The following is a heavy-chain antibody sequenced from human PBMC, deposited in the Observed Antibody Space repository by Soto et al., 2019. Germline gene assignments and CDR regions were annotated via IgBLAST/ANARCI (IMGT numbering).Heavy chain of an antibody. J-gene: IGHJ4*02. D-gene: IGHD6-6*01. V-gene: IGHV3-9*01. Sequence: GGSLRLSCAASGFNFADYAMHWVRQAPGKGLEWVSGINWNSVSIAYADSVKGRFTISRDNAKNSLYLQMNSLRDEDTALYYCAKDKLTRIAARSRFDYWGQGTLVTVSS. CDR3: AKDKLTRIAARSRFDY. CDR1: GFNFADYA. CDR2: INWNSVSI.